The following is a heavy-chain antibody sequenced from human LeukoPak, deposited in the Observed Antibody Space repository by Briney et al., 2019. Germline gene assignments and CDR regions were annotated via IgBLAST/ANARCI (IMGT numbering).Heavy chain of an antibody. CDR3: ARLKDIVVVPAASAFDI. V-gene: IGHV4-38-2*01. Sequence: TPSETLSLTCAVSGYSISSGYYWGWIPQHPGKGLEWIVSIHHSGSTYYNPSLKSRVTISVDTSKNQFSLKLSSVTAVDTAVYYCARLKDIVVVPAASAFDIWGQGTMVTVSS. D-gene: IGHD2-2*01. CDR2: IHHSGST. J-gene: IGHJ3*02. CDR1: GYSISSGYY.